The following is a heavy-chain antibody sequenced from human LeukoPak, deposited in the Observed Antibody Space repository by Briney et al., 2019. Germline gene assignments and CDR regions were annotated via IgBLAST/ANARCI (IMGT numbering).Heavy chain of an antibody. J-gene: IGHJ3*02. CDR1: GFTFSIFE. Sequence: PGGSLRLSCTVSGFTFSIFEMNWVRQAPGKGLEWVAYITNSGSTIDYADSVKGRFTISRDNARNSLYLQMSSLRAEDTAVYYCVRGGGPSYKHNAFDIWGQGTMVTVSS. CDR3: VRGGGPSYKHNAFDI. D-gene: IGHD2-15*01. V-gene: IGHV3-48*03. CDR2: ITNSGSTI.